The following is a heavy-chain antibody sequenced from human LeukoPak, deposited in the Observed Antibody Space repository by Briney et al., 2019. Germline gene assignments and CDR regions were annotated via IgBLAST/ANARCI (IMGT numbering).Heavy chain of an antibody. CDR3: ARVGSGYPKNWFDP. J-gene: IGHJ5*02. V-gene: IGHV4-4*07. Sequence: PSETLSLTCTVSGGSISSYYWSWNRQPAGKGLEWIGRIYTSGSTNYNPSLKSRVTMSVDTSKNQFSLKLSSVTAADTAVYYCARVGSGYPKNWFDPWGQGTLVTVSS. CDR2: IYTSGST. CDR1: GGSISSYY. D-gene: IGHD3-3*01.